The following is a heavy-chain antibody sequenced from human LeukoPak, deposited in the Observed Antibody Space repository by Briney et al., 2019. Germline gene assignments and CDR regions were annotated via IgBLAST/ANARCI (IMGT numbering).Heavy chain of an antibody. Sequence: GASVKVSCKASGYSFTGYYMHWVRQAPGQGLEWMGRIIPILGIANYAQKFQGRVTITADKSTSTAYMELSSLRSEDTAVYYCARGDTPVVTPYYFDYWGQGTLVTVSS. J-gene: IGHJ4*02. CDR2: IIPILGIA. V-gene: IGHV1-69*04. CDR3: ARGDTPVVTPYYFDY. D-gene: IGHD4-23*01. CDR1: GYSFTGYY.